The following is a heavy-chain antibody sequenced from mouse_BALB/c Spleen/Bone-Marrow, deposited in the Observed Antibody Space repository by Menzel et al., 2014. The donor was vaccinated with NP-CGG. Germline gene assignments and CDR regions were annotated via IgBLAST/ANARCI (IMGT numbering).Heavy chain of an antibody. J-gene: IGHJ1*01. CDR1: GYTFSRLW. V-gene: IGHV1-9*01. D-gene: IGHD1-2*01. Sequence: VQLQQSGAELMKPGASVKISCKATGYTFSRLWIEWVKQRPGHGLEWIGEIFPGSASTNYNEKFKGKAALTTDKSSSTVHMQLSRLTSEDSAVYFCVRSRLRDWYFDVWGAGTTVTISS. CDR2: IFPGSAST. CDR3: VRSRLRDWYFDV.